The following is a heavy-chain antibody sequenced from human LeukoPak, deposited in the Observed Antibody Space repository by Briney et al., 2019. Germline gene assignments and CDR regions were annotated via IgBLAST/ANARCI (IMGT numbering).Heavy chain of an antibody. J-gene: IGHJ4*02. Sequence: ASVKVSCKASGYTFTSYYMHWVRQAPGQGLEWMGRIIPIFGTANYAQKFQGRVTITTDESTSTAYMELSSLRSEDTAVYYCARDERYCSGGSCTLFDYWGPGTLVTVSS. CDR3: ARDERYCSGGSCTLFDY. CDR2: IIPIFGTA. D-gene: IGHD2-15*01. V-gene: IGHV1-69*05. CDR1: GYTFTSYY.